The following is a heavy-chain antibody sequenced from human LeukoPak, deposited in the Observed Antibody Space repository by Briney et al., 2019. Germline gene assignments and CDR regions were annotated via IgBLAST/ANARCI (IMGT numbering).Heavy chain of an antibody. V-gene: IGHV3-66*01. Sequence: PGGPLRLSCAASGFTVSSNYMSWVRQAPGKGLEWVSVIYSGGNTYYADSVKGRFTISRDNSKNTVSLQMNSLRDEDTAVYFCAVSRIVGAVDVFDMWGQGTMVTVSS. CDR3: AVSRIVGAVDVFDM. CDR1: GFTVSSNY. CDR2: IYSGGNT. J-gene: IGHJ3*02. D-gene: IGHD1-26*01.